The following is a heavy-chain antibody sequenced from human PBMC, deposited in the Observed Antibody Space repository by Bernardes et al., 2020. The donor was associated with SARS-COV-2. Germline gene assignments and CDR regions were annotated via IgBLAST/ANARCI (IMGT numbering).Heavy chain of an antibody. CDR2: IIPNFGKA. D-gene: IGHD3-10*01. J-gene: IGHJ4*02. CDR1: GGTFSSYA. Sequence: SVKVSCKASGGTFSSYAISWVRQAPGQGLEWMGGIIPNFGKANYAQKFQGRVTITADESTSTAYMELSSLRSEDTAVYYCARDHTQGVGEPSYFDYWVQVTLVTVSS. V-gene: IGHV1-69*13. CDR3: ARDHTQGVGEPSYFDY.